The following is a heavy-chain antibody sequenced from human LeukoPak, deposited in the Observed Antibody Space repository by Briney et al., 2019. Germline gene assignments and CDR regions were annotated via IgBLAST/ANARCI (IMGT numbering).Heavy chain of an antibody. CDR3: AKDLSKRYGSGRYYYYYYGMDV. J-gene: IGHJ6*02. V-gene: IGHV3-43*02. D-gene: IGHD3-10*01. CDR2: ISGDGGST. Sequence: GGSLRLSCAASGFTFDDYAMHWVRQAPGKGLEWVSLISGDGGSTYYADSVKGRFTISRDNSKNSLYLQMNSLRTEDTALYYCAKDLSKRYGSGRYYYYYYGMDVWGQGTTVTVSS. CDR1: GFTFDDYA.